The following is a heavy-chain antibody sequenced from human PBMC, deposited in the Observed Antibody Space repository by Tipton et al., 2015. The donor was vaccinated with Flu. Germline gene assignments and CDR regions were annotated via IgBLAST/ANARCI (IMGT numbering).Heavy chain of an antibody. J-gene: IGHJ1*01. D-gene: IGHD2-15*01. CDR3: ARHGCGGGSCPFQH. Sequence: GLVKPSETLSLTCTAYGGSFSGYYWNWIRQSPGQGLQWIGFIYNDGSTTYNPSLKGRVSMSVDTSKDQFSLNLSSVTAADTAVYYCARHGCGGGSCPFQHWGLGTLVTVSP. CDR1: GGSFSGYY. CDR2: IYNDGST. V-gene: IGHV4-59*08.